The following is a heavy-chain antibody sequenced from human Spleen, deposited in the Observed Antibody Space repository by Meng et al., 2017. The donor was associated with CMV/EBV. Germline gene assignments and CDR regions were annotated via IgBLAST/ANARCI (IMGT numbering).Heavy chain of an antibody. D-gene: IGHD3-9*01. V-gene: IGHV1-46*01. CDR1: GYTFTSYA. CDR3: AKVLTGYTYYFDL. Sequence: QVQLVQSGAEVKKPGASVKVSCKASGYTFTSYAMHWVRQAPGQGLEWMGIINPSGGSPTYAQKFQGRVTLTRDTSTSTVYMELSSLRSDDTAVYYCAKVLTGYTYYFDLWGQGTLVTVSS. J-gene: IGHJ4*02. CDR2: INPSGGSP.